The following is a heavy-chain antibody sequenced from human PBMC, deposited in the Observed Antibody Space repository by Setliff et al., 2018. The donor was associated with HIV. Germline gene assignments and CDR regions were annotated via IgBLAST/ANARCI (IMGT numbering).Heavy chain of an antibody. CDR2: INPRCYKT. J-gene: IGHJ4*02. CDR3: ARDGEGEAAAGDYFDH. CDR1: GYTFSGYY. Sequence: ASVTVSCKASGYTFSGYYMHWVRQAPGQGLEWMGIINPRCYKTTYAQRFQGRVTVTRDTSTSTVFMELSSLASDDTAIYYCARDGEGEAAAGDYFDHWGQGTLVTVSS. D-gene: IGHD6-13*01. V-gene: IGHV1-46*01.